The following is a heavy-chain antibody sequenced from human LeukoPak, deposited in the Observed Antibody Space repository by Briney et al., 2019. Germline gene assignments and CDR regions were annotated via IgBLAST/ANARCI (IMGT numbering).Heavy chain of an antibody. CDR3: GRDQLGGDPHGYYYYYMDV. CDR1: GFTFSDYT. D-gene: IGHD4-17*01. CDR2: RRSKYNGGAA. V-gene: IGHV3-49*03. Sequence: GGSLTLSCTVSGFTFSDYTKSWFRQAPGQGLERVRFRRSKYNGGAAEYASSVSGIFTISRESSNNIAFMQMTVLHTDKPAFYFCGRDQLGGDPHGYYYYYMDVWGKGTPVTVSS. J-gene: IGHJ6*03.